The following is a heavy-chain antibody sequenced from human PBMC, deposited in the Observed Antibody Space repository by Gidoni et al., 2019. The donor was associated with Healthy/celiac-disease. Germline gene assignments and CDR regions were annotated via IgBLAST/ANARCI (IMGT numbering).Heavy chain of an antibody. V-gene: IGHV3-66*01. CDR1: GFTVSTHY. CDR3: ARAAAAAGTPGHYYYYYGMDV. J-gene: IGHJ6*02. CDR2: IYSGGST. Sequence: EVQLVESGGGLVQPGGSLRLSCAASGFTVSTHYMSWVRQAPGKGLEWVSVIYSGGSTYYADSVKGRFTISRDNSKNTLYLQMNSLRAEDTAVYYCARAAAAAGTPGHYYYYYGMDVWGQGTTVTVSS. D-gene: IGHD6-13*01.